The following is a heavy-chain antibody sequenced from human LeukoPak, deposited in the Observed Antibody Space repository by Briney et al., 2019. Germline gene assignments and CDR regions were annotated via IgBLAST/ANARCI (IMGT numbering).Heavy chain of an antibody. CDR2: IKQDESEK. V-gene: IGHV3-7*01. Sequence: GESLPLSCAASGFTLSNYLMSWVRQPPGKGLEWVGKIKQDESEKYYVPSVTRRSIISKDHANNSLHLQINSLRVEDAAVYYCVRSDYGFRVARRAGFDYWGQGTLVTVSS. CDR3: VRSDYGFRVARRAGFDY. D-gene: IGHD3-16*01. CDR1: GFTLSNYL. J-gene: IGHJ4*02.